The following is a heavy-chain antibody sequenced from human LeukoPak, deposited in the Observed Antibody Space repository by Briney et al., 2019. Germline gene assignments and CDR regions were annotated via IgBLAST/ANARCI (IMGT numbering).Heavy chain of an antibody. Sequence: GGSLRLSCAASGFTFSSYAMHWVRQAPGKGLEYVSSISSNGSSTYYANSVKGRFTISRDNSKNSLYLQMSSLRAEDMAVYYCARCKSGAYYYDRSGSVDLWGQGQMDSVS. D-gene: IGHD3-22*01. V-gene: IGHV3-64*01. CDR2: ISSNGSST. J-gene: IGHJ3*01. CDR1: GFTFSSYA. CDR3: ARCKSGAYYYDRSGSVDL.